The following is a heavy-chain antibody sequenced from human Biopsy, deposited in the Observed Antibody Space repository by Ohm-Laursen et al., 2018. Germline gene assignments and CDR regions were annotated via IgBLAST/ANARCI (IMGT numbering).Heavy chain of an antibody. Sequence: PTQTLTLTCRFSGFSLSSTGMRISWVRQPPVKALECLGRIDWDDDKFYSPSLETRLSLSKDTTTNQVVLTLTDVDPEDTATYYCARARAHNFGALEFWGQGILVTVSS. CDR1: GFSLSSTGMR. CDR2: IDWDDDK. CDR3: ARARAHNFGALEF. D-gene: IGHD1-1*01. V-gene: IGHV2-70*04. J-gene: IGHJ4*01.